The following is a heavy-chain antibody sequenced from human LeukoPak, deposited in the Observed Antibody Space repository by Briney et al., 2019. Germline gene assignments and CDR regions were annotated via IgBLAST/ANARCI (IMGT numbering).Heavy chain of an antibody. Sequence: GGSLRPSCAASGFTFSSYSMNWVRQAPGKGLEWVSSISSSSSYIYYADSVKGRFTISRDNAKNSLYLQMNSLRAEDTAVYYCARVPPPAYCGGDRYDNDALDIWGQGTMVTVSS. CDR3: ARVPPPAYCGGDRYDNDALDI. V-gene: IGHV3-21*01. CDR1: GFTFSSYS. CDR2: ISSSSSYI. D-gene: IGHD2-21*02. J-gene: IGHJ3*02.